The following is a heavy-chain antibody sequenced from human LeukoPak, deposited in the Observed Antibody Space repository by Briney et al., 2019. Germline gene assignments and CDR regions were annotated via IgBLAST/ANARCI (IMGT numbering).Heavy chain of an antibody. V-gene: IGHV6-1*01. Sequence: PSQTLSLTCAISGDSVSSNSAAWNWSRQSPSRGLEWLGRTYYRSKWYNDYAISVKSRITINPDTSKNQFSLQLNSVTPEDTAVYYCAREGGYSGYDFYFDYWGQGTLVTVSS. D-gene: IGHD5-12*01. J-gene: IGHJ4*02. CDR1: GDSVSSNSAA. CDR3: AREGGYSGYDFYFDY. CDR2: TYYRSKWYN.